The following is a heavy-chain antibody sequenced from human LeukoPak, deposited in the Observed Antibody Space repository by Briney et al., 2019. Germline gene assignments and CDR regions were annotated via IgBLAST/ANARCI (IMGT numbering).Heavy chain of an antibody. CDR3: ARGSSGGPLDY. V-gene: IGHV4-34*01. CDR2: INRSGST. Sequence: SETLSLTCAVYGGSFSGYYWSWIRQPPGKGLEWIGEINRSGSTNYNPSLKSRVTISVDTSKNQFSLKLSSVAAADTAVYYCARGSSGGPLDYWGQGTLVTVSS. J-gene: IGHJ4*02. D-gene: IGHD6-19*01. CDR1: GGSFSGYY.